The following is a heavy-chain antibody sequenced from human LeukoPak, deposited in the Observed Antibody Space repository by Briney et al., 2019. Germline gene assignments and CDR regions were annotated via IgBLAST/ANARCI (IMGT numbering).Heavy chain of an antibody. J-gene: IGHJ5*02. Sequence: SETLSLTCTVSGGSISSGGYYWSWIRQHPGKGLEWIGYIYYSGSTYYNPSLKSRVTISVDTSKNQFSLKLSSVTAAETAVYYCARARDNWFDPWGQGTLVTVSS. CDR1: GGSISSGGYY. CDR2: IYYSGST. V-gene: IGHV4-31*03. CDR3: ARARDNWFDP.